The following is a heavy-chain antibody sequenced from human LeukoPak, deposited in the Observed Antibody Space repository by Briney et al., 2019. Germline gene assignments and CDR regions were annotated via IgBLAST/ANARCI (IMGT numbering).Heavy chain of an antibody. CDR1: GGSFSGYY. J-gene: IGHJ5*02. D-gene: IGHD2-21*02. V-gene: IGHV4-34*01. Sequence: KPSETLSLTCAVYGGSFSGYYWSWIRQPPGKGLEWIGEINHSGSTSYNPSLKSRVTMSVDTSKNQFSLKLSSVTAADTAVYYCARGDIVMVTAPFDPWGQGTLVTVSS. CDR2: INHSGST. CDR3: ARGDIVMVTAPFDP.